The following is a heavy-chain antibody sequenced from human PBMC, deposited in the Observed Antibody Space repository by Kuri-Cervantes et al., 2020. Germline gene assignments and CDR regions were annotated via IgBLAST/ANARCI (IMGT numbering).Heavy chain of an antibody. CDR3: ARDARVRGVIRTTSDY. CDR1: GFTVSSNY. Sequence: GESLKISCAASGFTVSSNYMSWVRQAPGKGPEWVAVISYDGSNKYYADSVKGRFTISRDNSKNTLYLQMNSLRAEDTAVYYCARDARVRGVIRTTSDYWGQGTLVTVSS. CDR2: ISYDGSNK. J-gene: IGHJ4*02. D-gene: IGHD3-10*01. V-gene: IGHV3-30-3*01.